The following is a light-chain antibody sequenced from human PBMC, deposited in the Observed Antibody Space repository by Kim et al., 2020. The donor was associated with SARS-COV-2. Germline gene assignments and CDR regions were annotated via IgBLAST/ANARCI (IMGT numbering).Light chain of an antibody. CDR2: DVS. CDR1: SSDGGGYNY. J-gene: IGLJ1*01. Sequence: QAITIACTGTSSDGGGYNYVSWYQQHPGKAPKLIIYDVSSRPSGISDWFSGSKSGNTASLTISGLQVEDEADYYCNSYTSSTTLFVFGTGTKVTVL. V-gene: IGLV2-14*03. CDR3: NSYTSSTTLFV.